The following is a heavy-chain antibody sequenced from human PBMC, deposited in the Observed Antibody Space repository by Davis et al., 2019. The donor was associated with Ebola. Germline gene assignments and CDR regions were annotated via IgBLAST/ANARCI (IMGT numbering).Heavy chain of an antibody. J-gene: IGHJ3*01. CDR1: GGSFSDYF. Sequence: MPSETLSLTCTISGGSFSDYFWSWLRQPPGGGLEWIGYVFRTGTTNYNPSLKSRLTMSVDTSKNQFSLKLNSVTAADTAVYFCARPRDFGYGDPFDLWGQGAVVTVSP. D-gene: IGHD5-18*01. V-gene: IGHV4-59*08. CDR3: ARPRDFGYGDPFDL. CDR2: VFRTGTT.